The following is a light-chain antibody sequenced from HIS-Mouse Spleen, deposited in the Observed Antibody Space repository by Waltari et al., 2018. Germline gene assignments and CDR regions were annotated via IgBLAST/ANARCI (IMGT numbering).Light chain of an antibody. Sequence: DIVMTQSPDSLAVSLGERATINCKSSQIFLYSSNNKNYLAWYQQKPGQPPKLLIYWASTRESGVPDRFSGSGSGTDFTLTISSLQAEDVAVYYCQQYYSTRTFGQGTKVEIK. CDR3: QQYYSTRT. CDR1: QIFLYSSNNKNY. V-gene: IGKV4-1*01. CDR2: WAS. J-gene: IGKJ1*01.